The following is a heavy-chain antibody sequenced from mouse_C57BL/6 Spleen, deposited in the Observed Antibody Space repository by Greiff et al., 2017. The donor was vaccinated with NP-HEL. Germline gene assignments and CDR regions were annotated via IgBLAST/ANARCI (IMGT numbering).Heavy chain of an antibody. D-gene: IGHD1-1*01. CDR1: GYSFTGYY. CDR3: ASYGSSDWYFDV. Sequence: EVQLQQSGPELVKPGASVKISCKASGYSFTGYYMNWVKQSPEKSLEWIGEINPSTGGTTYNQKFKAKATLTVDKSSSTAYMQLKSLTSEDAAVYYCASYGSSDWYFDVWGTGTTVTVSS. CDR2: INPSTGGT. V-gene: IGHV1-42*01. J-gene: IGHJ1*03.